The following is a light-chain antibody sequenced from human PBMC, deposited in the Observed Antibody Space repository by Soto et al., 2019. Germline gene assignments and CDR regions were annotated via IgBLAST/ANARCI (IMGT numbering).Light chain of an antibody. CDR2: EVS. J-gene: IGLJ3*02. CDR1: NSDVGGYNY. V-gene: IGLV2-14*01. CDR3: SSYTRGTTWV. Sequence: QSVLTQPASVSGSPGQSITISCTGTNSDVGGYNYVSWYQQHPGKAPKLMIYEVSYRPSGVSNRFSGSKSGNTASLTISGLQAEDEADYYCSSYTRGTTWVFGGGTKLTVL.